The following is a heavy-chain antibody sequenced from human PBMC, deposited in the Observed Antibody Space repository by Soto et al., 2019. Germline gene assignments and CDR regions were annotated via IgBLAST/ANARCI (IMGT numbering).Heavy chain of an antibody. D-gene: IGHD5-12*01. Sequence: SVKVSCKASGGTFSSYAISWFRQAPGQGLEWMGGIIPIFGTGNYAQKFQGRVTSTADKSTSKAYMELSSLRSEDTAVYYCARGLGATTYFDYWGQGTLVTVSS. CDR1: GGTFSSYA. CDR2: IIPIFGTG. V-gene: IGHV1-69*06. CDR3: ARGLGATTYFDY. J-gene: IGHJ4*02.